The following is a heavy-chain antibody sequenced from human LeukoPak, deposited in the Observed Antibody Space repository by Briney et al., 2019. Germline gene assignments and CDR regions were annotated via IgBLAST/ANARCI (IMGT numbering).Heavy chain of an antibody. CDR2: IYHSGST. CDR3: ARAQVLLWFGELITSPIDY. V-gene: IGHV4-38-2*01. J-gene: IGHJ4*02. Sequence: SETLSLTCAVSGYSISSGYYWGWIRRPPGKGLEWIGIIYHSGSTYYNPSLKSRVTISVDTSKNQFSLKLSSVTAADTAVYYCARAQVLLWFGELITSPIDYWGQGTLVTVSS. CDR1: GYSISSGYY. D-gene: IGHD3-10*01.